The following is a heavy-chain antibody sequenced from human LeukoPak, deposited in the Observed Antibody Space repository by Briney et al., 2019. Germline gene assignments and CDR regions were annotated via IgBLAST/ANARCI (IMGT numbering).Heavy chain of an antibody. D-gene: IGHD6-13*01. CDR2: IYPGDFDT. CDR3: ARLGEEAAAEYNWFDP. Sequence: GGSLKISCKGSGYSFTNYWIGWVRQMPGKGLEWMGIIYPGDFDTRYSPSFQGQVTISADKSISTAYLQWSSLKASDTAMYYCARLGEEAAAEYNWFDPWGQGTLVTVSS. J-gene: IGHJ5*02. V-gene: IGHV5-51*01. CDR1: GYSFTNYW.